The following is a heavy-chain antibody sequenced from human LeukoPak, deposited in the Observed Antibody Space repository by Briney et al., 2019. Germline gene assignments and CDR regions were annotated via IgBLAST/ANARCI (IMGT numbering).Heavy chain of an antibody. Sequence: SETLSLTCTVPGASISRGSYYGTWVRHPAGKGLEWIGRIYTSGSPNYNPSLKSRVTISIDTSKNQFSLKLSSVTAADTAVYYCARGHIMDWFDPWGQGTLVTVSS. CDR1: GASISRGSYY. CDR2: IYTSGSP. V-gene: IGHV4-61*02. CDR3: ARGHIMDWFDP. J-gene: IGHJ5*02.